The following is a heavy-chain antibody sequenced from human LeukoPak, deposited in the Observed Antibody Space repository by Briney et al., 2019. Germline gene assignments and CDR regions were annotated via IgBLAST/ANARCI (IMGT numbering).Heavy chain of an antibody. D-gene: IGHD2/OR15-2a*01. CDR2: ITSGSEYI. CDR3: VRDSSFSNN. J-gene: IGHJ4*02. Sequence: TGGSLRLSWAASGFTFRSYTMNWVRQAPGNGLQWVTSITSGSEYIYYADSVRGRFTISRDNAKNSLYLQMNSLSPEDTAMYYCVRDSSFSNNWGQGTLVTVSS. CDR1: GFTFRSYT. V-gene: IGHV3-21*06.